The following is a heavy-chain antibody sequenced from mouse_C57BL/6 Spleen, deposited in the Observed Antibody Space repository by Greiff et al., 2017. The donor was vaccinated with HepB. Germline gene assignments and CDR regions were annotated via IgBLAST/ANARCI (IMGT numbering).Heavy chain of an antibody. Sequence: VKLVESGAELVRPGASVTLSCKASGYTFTDYEMHWVKQTPVHGLEWIGAIDPETGGTAYNQKFKGKAILTADKSSSTAYMELRSLTSEDSAVYYCTRGSGLRRVGYYYAMDYWGQGTSVTVSS. CDR1: GYTFTDYE. CDR2: IDPETGGT. V-gene: IGHV1-15*01. J-gene: IGHJ4*01. CDR3: TRGSGLRRVGYYYAMDY. D-gene: IGHD2-4*01.